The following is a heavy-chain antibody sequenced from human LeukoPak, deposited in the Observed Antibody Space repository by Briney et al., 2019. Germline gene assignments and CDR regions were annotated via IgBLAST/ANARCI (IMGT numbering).Heavy chain of an antibody. CDR1: GYTFTGYY. CDR2: INPNSGGT. D-gene: IGHD3-3*01. V-gene: IGHV1-2*02. CDR3: ARDSYDFWSGYSLAHYYYYMDV. Sequence: ASVKVSCKASGYTFTGYYMHWVRQAPGQGLEWMGWINPNSGGTNYAQKFQGRVTMTRDTSISTAYMEPSRLRSDDTAVYYCARDSYDFWSGYSLAHYYYYMDVWGKGTTVTASS. J-gene: IGHJ6*03.